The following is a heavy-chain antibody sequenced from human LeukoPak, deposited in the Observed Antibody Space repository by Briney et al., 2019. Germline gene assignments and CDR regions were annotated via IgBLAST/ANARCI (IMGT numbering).Heavy chain of an antibody. D-gene: IGHD6-13*01. CDR3: AKGGGSSSSWYREDYYYMDV. CDR2: ISYDGTNK. CDR1: GFTFNSYA. V-gene: IGHV3-30*18. Sequence: GGSLRLSCAASGFTFNSYAMHWVRQAPGKGLEWVAIISYDGTNKYYPDSVKGRFTISRDNSKNTLYLQMNSLRAEDTAVYYCAKGGGSSSSWYREDYYYMDVWGKGTTVTVSS. J-gene: IGHJ6*03.